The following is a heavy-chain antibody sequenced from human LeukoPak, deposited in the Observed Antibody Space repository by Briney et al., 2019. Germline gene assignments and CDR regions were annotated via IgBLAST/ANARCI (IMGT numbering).Heavy chain of an antibody. CDR1: GYTFTGYY. CDR2: INPNSGGT. V-gene: IGHV1-2*02. Sequence: ASVKVSCKASGYTFTGYYMHWVRQAPGQGLEWMGWINPNSGGTNYAQKFQGRVTMTRDTSISTAYMELSRLRSDDTAVYYCARVLAAAGNPPFDYWGQGTLVTVSS. CDR3: ARVLAAAGNPPFDY. D-gene: IGHD6-13*01. J-gene: IGHJ4*02.